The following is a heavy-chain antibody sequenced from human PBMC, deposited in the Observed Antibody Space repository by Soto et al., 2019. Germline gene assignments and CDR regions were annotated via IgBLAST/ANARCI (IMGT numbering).Heavy chain of an antibody. J-gene: IGHJ5*02. V-gene: IGHV4-34*01. CDR3: ARAYGSGSYYTPLDP. CDR2: ISHSGST. D-gene: IGHD3-10*01. Sequence: QVHLQQWGAGLLKPSETLSLTCAVYGGSFSDYYWSWIRQAPGKGLEWIGEISHSGSTNYNPSLNSRVTISVDTSKNQFSLGLSSVTAADTAVYYCARAYGSGSYYTPLDPWGQGTLVTVSS. CDR1: GGSFSDYY.